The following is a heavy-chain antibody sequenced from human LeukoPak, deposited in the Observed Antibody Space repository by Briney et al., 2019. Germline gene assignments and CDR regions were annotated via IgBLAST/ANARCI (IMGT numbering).Heavy chain of an antibody. V-gene: IGHV3-48*02. Sequence: GSLRLSCAASGFTFSDYRMNWVRQAPGKGLEWVSYISRTRNTIYYADSVKGRFTISRDNAKNSLYLQMNSLRDDDTAVYYCARDLSGSYFDYWGQGTLVTVSS. J-gene: IGHJ4*02. D-gene: IGHD1-26*01. CDR2: ISRTRNTI. CDR1: GFTFSDYR. CDR3: ARDLSGSYFDY.